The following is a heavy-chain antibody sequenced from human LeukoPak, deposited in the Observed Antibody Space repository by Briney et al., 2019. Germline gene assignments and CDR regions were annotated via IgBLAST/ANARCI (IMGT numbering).Heavy chain of an antibody. CDR1: GFTFSSYA. J-gene: IGHJ6*02. V-gene: IGHV3-23*01. Sequence: GGSLRLSCAASGFTFSSYAMRWVRQAPGKGLEWVSAISGSGGSTYYADSVKGRFTISRDNSKNTLYLQMNSLRAEDTAVYYCASERAAGTSYYYYYGMDVWGQGTTVTVSS. D-gene: IGHD6-25*01. CDR3: ASERAAGTSYYYYYGMDV. CDR2: ISGSGGST.